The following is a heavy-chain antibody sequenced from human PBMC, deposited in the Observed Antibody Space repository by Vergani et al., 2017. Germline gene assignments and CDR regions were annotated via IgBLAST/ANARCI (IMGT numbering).Heavy chain of an antibody. D-gene: IGHD4-17*01. CDR2: ISGNNDDV. J-gene: IGHJ4*02. CDR3: ARGASGDYVSSFDY. Sequence: EVQMVESGGGLVKPGGSLRLSCVASGFTFSHYSMNWVRQAPGKGLEWVSSISGNNDDVYYADSVKGRFTISGDNAKNSLYLDMSSLRAEDTAVYYCARGASGDYVSSFDYWGQGTLVTVSS. CDR1: GFTFSHYS. V-gene: IGHV3-21*01.